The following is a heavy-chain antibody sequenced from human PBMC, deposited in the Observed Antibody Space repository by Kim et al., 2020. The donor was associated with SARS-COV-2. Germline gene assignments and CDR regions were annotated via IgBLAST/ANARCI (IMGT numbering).Heavy chain of an antibody. D-gene: IGHD1-1*01. CDR3: ARDQIIVSTPGDDFDY. J-gene: IGHJ4*02. CDR1: GFIFSNYW. V-gene: IGHV3-74*01. Sequence: GGSLRLSCAASGFIFSNYWMHWVRQPPGMGLVWISRIDPHGNNIRYADSVRGRFTISRDNAKNTLYLQMNSLTVEDTAIYYCARDQIIVSTPGDDFDYWGRGTLVTVSS. CDR2: IDPHGNNI.